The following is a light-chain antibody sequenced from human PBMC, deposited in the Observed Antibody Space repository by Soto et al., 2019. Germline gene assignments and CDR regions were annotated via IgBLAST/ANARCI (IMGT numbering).Light chain of an antibody. V-gene: IGKV1-5*03. CDR3: QQYNSYPLT. J-gene: IGKJ4*01. Sequence: DIQLTQSPSTLSASVGDRVTITCRASQNIVSWLAWYQQKPGKAPKLLIYKASSLESGVPSRFSGSRSGTEFTLTISGLQPDDFATYYCQQYNSYPLTFGGGTKV. CDR2: KAS. CDR1: QNIVSW.